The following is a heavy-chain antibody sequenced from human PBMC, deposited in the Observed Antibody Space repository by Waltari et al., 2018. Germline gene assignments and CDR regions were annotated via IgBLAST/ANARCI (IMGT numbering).Heavy chain of an antibody. D-gene: IGHD3-10*01. J-gene: IGHJ5*02. Sequence: QVQLQESGPGLVKPSQTLSLSCTVSGGSISRGGSYWSWIRQHPGKGLEWIGYIYYSGSTYYNPSLKSRVTISVDTSKNQFSLKLSSVTAADTAVYYCARDLASYGSDPWGQGTLVTVSS. V-gene: IGHV4-31*03. CDR2: IYYSGST. CDR1: GGSISRGGSY. CDR3: ARDLASYGSDP.